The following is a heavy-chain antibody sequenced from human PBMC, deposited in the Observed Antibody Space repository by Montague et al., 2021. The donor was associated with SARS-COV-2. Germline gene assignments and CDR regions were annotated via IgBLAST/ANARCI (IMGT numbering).Heavy chain of an antibody. CDR1: GGSISSYY. D-gene: IGHD3-10*01. CDR3: AREVSGSDYTGWFDP. Sequence: SETLSLTCTVSGGSISSYYWSWIRQPPGKGLEWIGYIYYSGSTNYNPSLKSRVTISVDTSKNQFSLKLSSVTAADTAVYYCAREVSGSDYTGWFDPWGQGTLVTVSS. J-gene: IGHJ5*02. CDR2: IYYSGST. V-gene: IGHV4-59*01.